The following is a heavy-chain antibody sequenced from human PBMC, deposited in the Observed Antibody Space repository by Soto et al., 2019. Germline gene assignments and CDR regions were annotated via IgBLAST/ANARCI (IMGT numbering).Heavy chain of an antibody. CDR1: GGSVRSGSYY. D-gene: IGHD3-3*01. CDR3: ARDLTRYDFALIGEAFDI. J-gene: IGHJ3*02. V-gene: IGHV4-61*01. Sequence: SQTLSLTCTVSGGSVRSGSYYWSWIRQPPGKGLEWIGYIYYSGSTNYNPSLKSRVTISVDTSKNQFSLKLSSVTAADTAVYYCARDLTRYDFALIGEAFDIWGQGTMVTVSS. CDR2: IYYSGST.